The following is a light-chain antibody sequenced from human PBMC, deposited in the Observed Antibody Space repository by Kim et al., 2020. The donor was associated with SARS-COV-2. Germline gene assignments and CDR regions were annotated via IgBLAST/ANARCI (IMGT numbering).Light chain of an antibody. CDR1: QDISNY. CDR2: GAS. Sequence: DIQMTQSPSSLSASVGDRVTITCRASQDISNYLVWFQQKPGEAPKSLIYGASSLQSGVPSKFSGSGSGTDFTLTISNLQPEDSATYYCQHFSSYPLTFGGGTKVDIQ. J-gene: IGKJ4*01. CDR3: QHFSSYPLT. V-gene: IGKV1-16*02.